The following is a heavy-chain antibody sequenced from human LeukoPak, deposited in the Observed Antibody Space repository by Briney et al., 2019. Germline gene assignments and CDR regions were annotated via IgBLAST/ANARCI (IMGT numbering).Heavy chain of an antibody. V-gene: IGHV3-66*01. CDR3: ARGNLDSTYYYDSSGYYYGMDV. J-gene: IGHJ6*02. CDR2: IYSGGST. D-gene: IGHD3-22*01. CDR1: GFNFGTYW. Sequence: GESLRLSCAASGFNFGTYWMSWVRQAPGKGLEWVSVIYSGGSTYYADSVKGRFTISRDNSKNTLYLQMNSLRAEDTAVYYCARGNLDSTYYYDSSGYYYGMDVWGQGTTVTVSS.